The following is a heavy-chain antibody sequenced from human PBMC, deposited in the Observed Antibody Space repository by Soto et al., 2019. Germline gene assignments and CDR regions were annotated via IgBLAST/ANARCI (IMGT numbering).Heavy chain of an antibody. Sequence: ASVKVSCKASGYTFTSYAMHWVRQAPGQGLEWMGWINAGNGSTKYAQKFQGRVTITRDTSASTAYMELSRLRSDDTAVYYCARDLADCCSTSCYHDGIDVWGQATTVTVSS. CDR1: GYTFTSYA. CDR2: INAGNGST. CDR3: ARDLADCCSTSCYHDGIDV. J-gene: IGHJ6*02. D-gene: IGHD2-2*01. V-gene: IGHV1-3*01.